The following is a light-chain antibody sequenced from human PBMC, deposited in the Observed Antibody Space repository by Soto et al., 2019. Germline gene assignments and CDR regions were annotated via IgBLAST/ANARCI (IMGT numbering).Light chain of an antibody. V-gene: IGLV2-14*01. CDR2: DVS. CDR1: SSDVGGYNF. J-gene: IGLJ3*02. CDR3: SSYRSSSTWV. Sequence: QSALTQPASVSGSPGQSITISCTGTSSDVGGYNFVSWYQQHPGKAPKLMIYDVSNRPSGVSNRFSGSKSGNTASLTISGLQAEDEADYYCSSYRSSSTWVFGGWTKVTVL.